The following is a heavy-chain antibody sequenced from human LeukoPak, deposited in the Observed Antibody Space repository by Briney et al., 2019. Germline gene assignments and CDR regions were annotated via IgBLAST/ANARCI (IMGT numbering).Heavy chain of an antibody. CDR3: ARWSYARGTDY. J-gene: IGHJ4*02. Sequence: ASVKVSCTASGYTFTSYDIDWVRQATGQGLEWMGWMNPNSGNTGYAQKFQDRVTMTRNTSISTAYMELSSLRSEDTAVYYCARWSYARGTDYWGPGTLVTVSS. CDR2: MNPNSGNT. D-gene: IGHD3-10*01. V-gene: IGHV1-8*01. CDR1: GYTFTSYD.